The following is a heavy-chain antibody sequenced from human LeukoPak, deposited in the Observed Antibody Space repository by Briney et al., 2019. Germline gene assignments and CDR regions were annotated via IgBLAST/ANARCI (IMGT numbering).Heavy chain of an antibody. J-gene: IGHJ3*02. CDR2: IYYSGST. D-gene: IGHD3-22*01. V-gene: IGHV4-30-4*01. CDR3: ARKPHYYDSSMTGAFDI. CDR1: GGSISSGDYY. Sequence: PSQTLSLTCTVSGGSISSGDYYWSWIRQPPGKGLEWIGYIYYSGSTYYNPSLKSRVTISVDTSKNQFSLKLSSVTAADTAVYYCARKPHYYDSSMTGAFDIWGQGTMVTVSS.